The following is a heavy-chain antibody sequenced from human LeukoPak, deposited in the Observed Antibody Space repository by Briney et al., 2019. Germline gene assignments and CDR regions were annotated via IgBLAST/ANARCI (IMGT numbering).Heavy chain of an antibody. Sequence: ASVKVSCKASGYTFTSNGITWVRQAPGQGLEWVGWISCNNGDTRYAQKFQGRVTVTTDTSTSTVYMELRSLRSDDTAVYYCARGPGGRSGYYPLEDYYYYYYMDVWGKGTTVTVSS. D-gene: IGHD3-22*01. CDR1: GYTFTSNG. J-gene: IGHJ6*03. CDR3: ARGPGGRSGYYPLEDYYYYYYMDV. V-gene: IGHV1-18*01. CDR2: ISCNNGDT.